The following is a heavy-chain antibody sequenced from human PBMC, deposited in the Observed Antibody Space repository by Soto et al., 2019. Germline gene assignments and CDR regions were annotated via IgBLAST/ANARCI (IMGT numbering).Heavy chain of an antibody. Sequence: EVQLLESGGGLVQSGGSLRLSCAASGFTFSTYAMSWVRQAPGKGLEWVSTISGSGGSTYYADSVKGRFTISRDNSKNTLYLQMNSLRADDTAVYHCANYYSNYHHKEYYYGMDVWGQGTTVTVSS. D-gene: IGHD4-4*01. CDR2: ISGSGGST. V-gene: IGHV3-23*01. J-gene: IGHJ6*02. CDR3: ANYYSNYHHKEYYYGMDV. CDR1: GFTFSTYA.